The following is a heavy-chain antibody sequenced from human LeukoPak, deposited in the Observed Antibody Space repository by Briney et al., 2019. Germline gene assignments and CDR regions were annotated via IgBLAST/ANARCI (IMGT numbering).Heavy chain of an antibody. CDR3: AREVVVPARNFDY. V-gene: IGHV3-11*01. D-gene: IGHD2-2*01. J-gene: IGHJ4*02. CDR2: ISSSGSTI. CDR1: GFTFSNYY. Sequence: PGGSLRLSCAASGFTFSNYYMSWIRQAPGKGLEWVSYISSSGSTIYYADSVKGRFTISRDNAKNSLYLQMNSLRAEDTAVYYCAREVVVPARNFDYWGQGTLVTVSS.